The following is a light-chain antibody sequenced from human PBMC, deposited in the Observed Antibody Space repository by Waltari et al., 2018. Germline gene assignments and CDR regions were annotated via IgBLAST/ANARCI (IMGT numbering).Light chain of an antibody. CDR2: KAS. J-gene: IGKJ1*01. CDR1: QSISTW. CDR3: QQYKTVPWT. Sequence: DIQMTQSPSPLSASVGDRVSITCRASQSISTWWAWYQQIPGKAPNLLIYKASALESGVPSRISGSGSATDVTLTISGLQPDDFATYFCQQYKTVPWTFGQGTKVEIK. V-gene: IGKV1-5*03.